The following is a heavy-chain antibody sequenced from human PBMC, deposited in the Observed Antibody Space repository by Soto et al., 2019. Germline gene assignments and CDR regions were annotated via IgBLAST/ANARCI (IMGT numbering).Heavy chain of an antibody. V-gene: IGHV3-30-3*01. J-gene: IGHJ6*02. CDR2: ISYDGSNK. Sequence: QVQLVESGGGVVQPGRSLRLSCAASGFTFSSYAMHWVRQAPGKGLEWVAVISYDGSNKYYADSVKGRFTISRDNSKNTLYLQLNSLRAEYTAVYYCARAGCDGGNCYTRVGLRYGVDVWGQGTTVTVSS. D-gene: IGHD2-15*01. CDR1: GFTFSSYA. CDR3: ARAGCDGGNCYTRVGLRYGVDV.